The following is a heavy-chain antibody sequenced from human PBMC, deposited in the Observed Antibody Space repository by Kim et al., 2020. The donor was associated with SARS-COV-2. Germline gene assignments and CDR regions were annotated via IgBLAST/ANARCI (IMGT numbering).Heavy chain of an antibody. CDR1: GFTFSSYS. CDR2: ISSSSSYI. D-gene: IGHD3-22*01. V-gene: IGHV3-21*01. J-gene: IGHJ3*02. Sequence: GGSLRLSCAASGFTFSSYSMNWVRQAPGKGLEWVSSISSSSSYIYYADSVKGRFTISRDNAKNSLYLQMNSLRAEDTAVYYCARRGGRLLPRNDAFDIWGQGTMVTVSS. CDR3: ARRGGRLLPRNDAFDI.